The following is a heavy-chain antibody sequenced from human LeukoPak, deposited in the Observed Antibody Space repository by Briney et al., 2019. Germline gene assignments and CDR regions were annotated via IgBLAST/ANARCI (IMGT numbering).Heavy chain of an antibody. Sequence: GGSLRLSCAASGFTFSDYYMSWIRQAPGKGLEWVSYISSSGSTIYYADSVKGRFTISRDNAKNSLYLQTNSLRAEDTAVYYCARAPTTKTGTKDYYYYGMDVWGQGTTVTVSS. D-gene: IGHD1-1*01. J-gene: IGHJ6*02. CDR3: ARAPTTKTGTKDYYYYGMDV. CDR1: GFTFSDYY. CDR2: ISSSGSTI. V-gene: IGHV3-11*01.